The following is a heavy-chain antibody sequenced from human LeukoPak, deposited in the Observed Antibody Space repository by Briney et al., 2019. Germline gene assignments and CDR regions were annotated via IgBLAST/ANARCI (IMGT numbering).Heavy chain of an antibody. J-gene: IGHJ4*02. D-gene: IGHD1-14*01. CDR3: VRENNGIDY. CDR1: RFSISKYW. Sequence: QPSVNLRCSCSGSRFSISKYWLDWLRQGPGKGPVWVSHLNGDGRTTYADSVKGRFTISRDNAKNTLYLQMDSLRAEDTAVYYCVRENNGIDYWGQGTLVTVSS. V-gene: IGHV3-74*03. CDR2: LNGDGRT.